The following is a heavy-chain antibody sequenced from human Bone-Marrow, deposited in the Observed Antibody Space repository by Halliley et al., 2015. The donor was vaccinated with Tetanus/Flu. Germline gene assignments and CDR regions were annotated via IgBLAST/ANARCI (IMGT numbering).Heavy chain of an antibody. CDR3: AKLGGSSGTPYYYSGLAV. Sequence: SLRLSCAASGFTFSNYGVHWVRQAPGKGLEWVAVISYDGNDKYYADSVKGRFPISRDNSKNTLYLQMNSLRGEDTATYYCAKLGGSSGTPYYYSGLAVWFQGTSFTVSS. CDR1: GFTFSNYG. CDR2: ISYDGNDK. J-gene: IGHJ6*02. V-gene: IGHV3-30*18. D-gene: IGHD6-25*01.